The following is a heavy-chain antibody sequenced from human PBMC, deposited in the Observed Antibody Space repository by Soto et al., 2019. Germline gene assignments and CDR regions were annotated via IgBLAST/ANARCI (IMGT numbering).Heavy chain of an antibody. Sequence: QITLKESGPTLVKPTQTLTLTCSLSGFSLNTRAVGVGWIRQPPGKALEWLALISWDDNKRYRPSLESRLSIAKDTSGNQVVLTMTNVDPLATATYYCAHRALSGSRYYFDFWGLGTLVTVSS. D-gene: IGHD1-26*01. CDR3: AHRALSGSRYYFDF. V-gene: IGHV2-5*02. J-gene: IGHJ4*02. CDR2: ISWDDNK. CDR1: GFSLNTRAVG.